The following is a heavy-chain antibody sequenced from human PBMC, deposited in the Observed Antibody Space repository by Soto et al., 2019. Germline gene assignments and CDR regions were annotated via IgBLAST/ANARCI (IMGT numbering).Heavy chain of an antibody. V-gene: IGHV1-69*01. CDR2: IVPIIGTA. Sequence: QVQLVQSGAEVKKPGSSVRVSCKASGGTVSSFAISWVRQAPGQGLEWMGGIVPIIGTAYYAQNFQGRVTITADESTNTAFMELTGLRSEDTAVYYCARGGYSSSWRFDYWGQGTLVTVSS. CDR3: ARGGYSSSWRFDY. CDR1: GGTVSSFA. D-gene: IGHD6-13*01. J-gene: IGHJ4*02.